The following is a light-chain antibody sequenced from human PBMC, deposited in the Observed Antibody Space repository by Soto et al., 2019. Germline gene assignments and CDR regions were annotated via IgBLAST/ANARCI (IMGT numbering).Light chain of an antibody. CDR3: CSYAGSNFFV. CDR1: SSDVGGYNY. CDR2: DVT. V-gene: IGLV2-11*01. Sequence: QSALTQPRSVSGSPGQSVTISCTGTSSDVGGYNYVSWYQQHPGKAPRLMIYDVTQRPSGVPDRFSGSKSSNTASLIISGLQAEDEADYYCCSYAGSNFFVFGTGTKLTVL. J-gene: IGLJ1*01.